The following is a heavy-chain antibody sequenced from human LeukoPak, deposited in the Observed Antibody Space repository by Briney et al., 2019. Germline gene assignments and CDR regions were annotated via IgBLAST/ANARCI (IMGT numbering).Heavy chain of an antibody. CDR3: TTDHGRALYDILTGYYYNY. V-gene: IGHV3-15*01. Sequence: GGSLRLSCAASGFTFSNAWMSWVRQAPGKGLKWVGRIKSKTDGGTTEYAAPLKGRFTISRDDSKNTLYLQMNSLKTEDTAVYYCTTDHGRALYDILTGYYYNYWGQGTLVTVSS. D-gene: IGHD3-9*01. J-gene: IGHJ4*02. CDR1: GFTFSNAW. CDR2: IKSKTDGGTT.